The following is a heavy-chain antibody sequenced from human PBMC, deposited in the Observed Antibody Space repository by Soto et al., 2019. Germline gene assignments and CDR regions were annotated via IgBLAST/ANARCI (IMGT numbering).Heavy chain of an antibody. J-gene: IGHJ4*02. CDR2: TYYRSKWYN. D-gene: IGHD3-22*01. Sequence: SQTLSLTCAISGDGVSSNSAAWNWIRQSPTRGLEWLGRTYYRSKWYNDYAVSVKSRITINPDTSKNQFSLQLNSVTPEDTAVYYCARGASYYYDSSGFFDYWGQGTLVTVSS. CDR1: GDGVSSNSAA. V-gene: IGHV6-1*01. CDR3: ARGASYYYDSSGFFDY.